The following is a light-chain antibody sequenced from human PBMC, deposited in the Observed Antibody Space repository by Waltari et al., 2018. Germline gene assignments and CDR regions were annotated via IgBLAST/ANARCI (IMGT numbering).Light chain of an antibody. Sequence: DIVMTQSPDSLAVSLVERATIHCRSSQNVLFSSNNKNYLAWYQQKPGQPPKLLIYWASTRESGVPDRFSGSGSGTDFTLTISSLQAEDVAIYYCQQYYTTPYTFGQGTKLEIK. CDR1: QNVLFSSNNKNY. CDR3: QQYYTTPYT. J-gene: IGKJ2*01. V-gene: IGKV4-1*01. CDR2: WAS.